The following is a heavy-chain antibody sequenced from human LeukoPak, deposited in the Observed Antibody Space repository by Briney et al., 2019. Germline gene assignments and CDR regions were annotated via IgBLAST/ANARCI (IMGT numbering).Heavy chain of an antibody. CDR1: GGSISSGGYS. CDR3: ARVCLNYDFWSGYYTQGVDYGMDV. J-gene: IGHJ6*02. D-gene: IGHD3-3*01. Sequence: SQTLSLTCAVSGGSISSGGYSWSWIRQPPGKGLEWIGYIYHSGSTYYNPSLKSRVTISVDRSKNQFSLKLSSVTAADTAVYYCARVCLNYDFWSGYYTQGVDYGMDVWGQGTTVTVSS. CDR2: IYHSGST. V-gene: IGHV4-30-2*01.